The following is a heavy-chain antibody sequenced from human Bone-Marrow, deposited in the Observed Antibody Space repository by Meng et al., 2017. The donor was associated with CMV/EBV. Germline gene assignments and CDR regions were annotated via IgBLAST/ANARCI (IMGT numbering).Heavy chain of an antibody. Sequence: SVKVSCKASGYTFTGYYMHWVRQAPGQGLEWMGWINPNSGGTNYAQKFQGRVTMTRDTSISTAYMELSRLRSDDTAVYYCARRSIVGATINYWGQGNLVTVSS. D-gene: IGHD1-26*01. J-gene: IGHJ4*02. V-gene: IGHV1-2*02. CDR3: ARRSIVGATINY. CDR2: INPNSGGT. CDR1: GYTFTGYY.